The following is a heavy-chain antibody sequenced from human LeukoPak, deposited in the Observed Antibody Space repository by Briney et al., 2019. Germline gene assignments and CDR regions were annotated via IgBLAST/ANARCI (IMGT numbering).Heavy chain of an antibody. D-gene: IGHD5-24*01. CDR1: GFTFSDYS. Sequence: PGGTLRLSCAASGFTFSDYSMNWVRQAPGKGLEWISYIGIDSGNTNYAGSVKGRFTIPGDKAKNSLYLQKNSLRVEDTAVYYCGRDYKYAFDNWGQGTLVSVSS. CDR3: GRDYKYAFDN. J-gene: IGHJ4*02. V-gene: IGHV3-48*01. CDR2: IGIDSGNT.